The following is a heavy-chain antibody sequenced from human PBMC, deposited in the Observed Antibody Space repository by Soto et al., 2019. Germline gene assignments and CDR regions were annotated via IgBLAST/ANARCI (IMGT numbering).Heavy chain of an antibody. D-gene: IGHD2-15*01. CDR2: IYYSGST. Sequence: QVQLQESGPGLVKPSQTLSLTCTVSGGSISSGGYYWSWIRQHPGKGLEWTGYIYYSGSTYYNPSLKSRVTISVDTSKNQFSLKLSSVTAADTAVYYCARDGLQSGYGMDVWGQGTTVTVSS. J-gene: IGHJ6*02. CDR3: ARDGLQSGYGMDV. V-gene: IGHV4-31*03. CDR1: GGSISSGGYY.